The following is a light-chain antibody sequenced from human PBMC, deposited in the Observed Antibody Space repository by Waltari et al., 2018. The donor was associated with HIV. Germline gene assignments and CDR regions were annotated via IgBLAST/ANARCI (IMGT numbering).Light chain of an antibody. CDR3: AAWDGSLNGRM. Sequence: QSVLTQPPSASGTPGQRVTMSCSGSSSNIGSHAVRWYQHLPGTAPKLLIYSNNQRPSGGPDRVAGSKSDTSASLAISGLQSEDEADYYCAAWDGSLNGRMFGGGTKLTGL. J-gene: IGLJ3*02. CDR1: SSNIGSHA. V-gene: IGLV1-44*01. CDR2: SNN.